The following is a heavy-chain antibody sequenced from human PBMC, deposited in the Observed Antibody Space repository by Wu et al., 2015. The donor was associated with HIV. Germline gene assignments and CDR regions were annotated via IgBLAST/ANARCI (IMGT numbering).Heavy chain of an antibody. V-gene: IGHV1-2*02. CDR2: INPNSGGS. CDR3: TKDYGIVGSTLPEYFQH. D-gene: IGHD1-26*01. J-gene: IGHJ1*01. Sequence: QVQLMQSGAEVKKPGASVKVSCKTSGYTFTDNYIHWVRQAPGQGLEWMGWINPNSGGSKSPQKFQGRVTMTRDTSVSTVYLELTRLKFDDTAIYYCTKDYGIVGSTLPEYFQHWARAPSVTVSS. CDR1: GYTFTDNY.